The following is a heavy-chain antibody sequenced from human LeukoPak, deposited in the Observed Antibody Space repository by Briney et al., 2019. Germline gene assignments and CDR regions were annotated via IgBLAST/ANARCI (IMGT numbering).Heavy chain of an antibody. CDR2: IYYSGST. CDR1: GGSISSYY. V-gene: IGHV4-59*01. CDR3: ARDRYSSGWQHYYYMDV. Sequence: PSETLSLTCTVSGGSISSYYWSWIRQPPGKGLEWIGYIYYSGSTNYNPSLKSRVTISVDTSKNQFSLKLSSVTAADTAVYYCARDRYSSGWQHYYYMDVWGEGTTVPVSS. J-gene: IGHJ6*03. D-gene: IGHD6-19*01.